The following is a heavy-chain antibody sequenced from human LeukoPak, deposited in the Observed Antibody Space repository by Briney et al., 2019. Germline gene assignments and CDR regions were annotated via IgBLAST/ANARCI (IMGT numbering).Heavy chain of an antibody. CDR2: ISGSGGST. CDR3: AKDAYDYVRGSYRPFDY. V-gene: IGHV3-23*01. J-gene: IGHJ4*02. Sequence: GGSLRLSCAASGFTFSSYAMSWVRQAPGEGLEWVSAISGSGGSTYYADSVKGRFTISRDNSKNTLYLQMNSLRAEDTAVYYCAKDAYDYVRGSYRPFDYWGQGTLVTVSS. D-gene: IGHD3-16*02. CDR1: GFTFSSYA.